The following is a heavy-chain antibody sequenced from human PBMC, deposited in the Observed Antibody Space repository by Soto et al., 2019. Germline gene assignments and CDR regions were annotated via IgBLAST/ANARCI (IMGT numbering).Heavy chain of an antibody. Sequence: ASVKVSCKASGYSFTDYHIHWVRQAPGQGLEWLGRIDPKSGGTSTAQKFQGWVTMTRDRSISTVYMELTRLRSDDTAVYFCARGHSTDCSNGVCSFFYNHEMDVWGQGTTVTVSS. D-gene: IGHD2-8*01. J-gene: IGHJ6*02. V-gene: IGHV1-2*04. CDR1: GYSFTDYH. CDR3: ARGHSTDCSNGVCSFFYNHEMDV. CDR2: IDPKSGGT.